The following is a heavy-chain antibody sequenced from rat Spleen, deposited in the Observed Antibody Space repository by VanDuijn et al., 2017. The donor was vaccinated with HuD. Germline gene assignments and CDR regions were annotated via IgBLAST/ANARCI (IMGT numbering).Heavy chain of an antibody. CDR2: MTYDGSGT. V-gene: IGHV5-7*01. Sequence: EVQLVESGGDLVQPGRSLKLSCEASGFTFNDYNMAWVRQAPEKGLEWVATMTYDGSGTYYRDSVKGRFTISRDNAKSTLFLQMDSPRSEDTATYYCARPNYGYPFAYWGQGTLVTVSS. J-gene: IGHJ3*01. CDR1: GFTFNDYN. CDR3: ARPNYGYPFAY. D-gene: IGHD1-11*01.